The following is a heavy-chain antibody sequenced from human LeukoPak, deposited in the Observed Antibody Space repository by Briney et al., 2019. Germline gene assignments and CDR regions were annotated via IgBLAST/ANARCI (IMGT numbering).Heavy chain of an antibody. J-gene: IGHJ4*02. CDR3: TRVPAQWLRSYYFAS. CDR1: GFTFGDYA. Sequence: GGSLRLSCTASGFTFGDYAMSWVRQAPGKGLEWVGFIRSKAYGGTTEYPASVTGRFTISRDASKSIAYLQMNGLKPEDTAVYYCTRVPAQWLRSYYFASWGEGTLVSVSS. V-gene: IGHV3-49*04. CDR2: IRSKAYGGTT. D-gene: IGHD5-12*01.